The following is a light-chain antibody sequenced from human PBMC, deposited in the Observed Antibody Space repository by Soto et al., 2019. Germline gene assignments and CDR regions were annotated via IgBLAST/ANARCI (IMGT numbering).Light chain of an antibody. Sequence: DIQMTQSPSTLSASVGDRVTITCRASQSISNWLAWYQQRPGKAPELLIYKASRLQSGVPSRFSGSGSGTEFTLTITSLQPDDSDTYYCQQYTTYYSFGQGTKLEL. CDR1: QSISNW. CDR3: QQYTTYYS. J-gene: IGKJ2*03. CDR2: KAS. V-gene: IGKV1-5*03.